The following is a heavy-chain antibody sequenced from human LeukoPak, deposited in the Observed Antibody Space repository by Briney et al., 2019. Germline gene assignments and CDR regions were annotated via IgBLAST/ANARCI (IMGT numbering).Heavy chain of an antibody. V-gene: IGHV4-30-2*01. D-gene: IGHD5-18*01. CDR3: ARGRTAIRAFDI. CDR2: IYHSGST. J-gene: IGHJ3*02. CDR1: GGSISSGGYY. Sequence: SQTLSLTCTVSGGSISSGGYYWSWIRQPPGKGLEWIGYIYHSGSTYYNPSLKSRVTMSVDTSKNQFSLKLSSVTPEDTAVYYCARGRTAIRAFDIWGQGTMVTVSS.